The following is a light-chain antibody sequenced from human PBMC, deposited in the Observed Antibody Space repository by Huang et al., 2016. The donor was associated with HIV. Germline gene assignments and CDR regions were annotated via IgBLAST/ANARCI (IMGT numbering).Light chain of an antibody. CDR2: LGS. J-gene: IGKJ2*01. CDR3: MEALQAPYT. CDR1: QSLRHRNGLNY. Sequence: DAVMTQSPLSLPVPPGEPASISCRSSQSLRHRNGLNYLDWYLQKPGQSPQLLIHLGSSRASGVPDRFGGGCSGTDFSLNISRVEAEDAGIYYCMEALQAPYTFGQGTKLEI. V-gene: IGKV2-28*01.